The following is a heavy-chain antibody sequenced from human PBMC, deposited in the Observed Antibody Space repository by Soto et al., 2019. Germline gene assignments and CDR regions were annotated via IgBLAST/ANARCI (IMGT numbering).Heavy chain of an antibody. CDR1: GDTSNSYT. J-gene: IGHJ4*02. D-gene: IGHD3-10*01. CDR2: TIPILSMS. Sequence: QVHLVQSGAELRKPGSSVRVSCKASGDTSNSYTINWVRQAPGLGLEWMGRTIPILSMSNYALKFQGRLTLTADKSTSTAYMVLSSLRSEDTAIYYCATSYGSGSQAFDYWGQGALVTVSS. V-gene: IGHV1-69*02. CDR3: ATSYGSGSQAFDY.